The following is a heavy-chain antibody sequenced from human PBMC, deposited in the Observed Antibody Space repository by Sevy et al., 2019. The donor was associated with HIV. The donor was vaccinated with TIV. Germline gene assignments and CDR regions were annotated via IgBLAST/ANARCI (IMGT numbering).Heavy chain of an antibody. CDR1: GFTVSSNY. V-gene: IGHV3-53*01. CDR2: IYSGGST. J-gene: IGHJ4*02. CDR3: ARGGLEGYGDYFDY. D-gene: IGHD4-17*01. Sequence: GGSLRLSCAASGFTVSSNYMSWVRQAPGKGLEWVSVIYSGGSTYYADSVKGRFTISRDNSKNTLYLQMNSLRAEHTAVYYCARGGLEGYGDYFDYWGQGTLVTVSS.